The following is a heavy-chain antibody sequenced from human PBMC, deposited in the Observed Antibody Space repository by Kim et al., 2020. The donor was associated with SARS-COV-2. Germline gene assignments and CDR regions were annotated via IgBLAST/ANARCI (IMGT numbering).Heavy chain of an antibody. V-gene: IGHV4-39*01. J-gene: IGHJ6*02. D-gene: IGHD5-12*01. Sequence: LKSRVTISVDTSKNQFSLKLSSVTAADTAVYYCASCGYSGYSRYYYYGMDVWGQGTTVTVSS. CDR3: ASCGYSGYSRYYYYGMDV.